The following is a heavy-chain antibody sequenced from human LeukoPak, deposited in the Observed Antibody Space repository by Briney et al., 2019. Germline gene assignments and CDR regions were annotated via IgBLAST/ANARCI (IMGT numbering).Heavy chain of an antibody. CDR1: GFTFSSYG. V-gene: IGHV3-33*01. CDR3: ARDSSPGYCSGGSCLFDP. Sequence: GGSLRLSCAASGFTFSSYGMHWVRQAPGKGLEWVAVIWYDGSNKYYADSVRGRFTISRDNSKNTLYLQMNSLRAEDTAVYYCARDSSPGYCSGGSCLFDPWGRGTLVTVSS. J-gene: IGHJ5*02. CDR2: IWYDGSNK. D-gene: IGHD2-15*01.